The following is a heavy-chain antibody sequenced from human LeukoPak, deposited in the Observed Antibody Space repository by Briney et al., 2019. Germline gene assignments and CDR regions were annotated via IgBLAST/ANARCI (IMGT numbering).Heavy chain of an antibody. CDR2: ILYDGSNE. J-gene: IGHJ4*02. CDR3: AIQPRGHFDY. V-gene: IGHV3-30-3*01. D-gene: IGHD5-18*01. CDR1: GFTFSHYA. Sequence: GGSLRLSCAASGFTFSHYAIHWVRQAPGKGLEWVALILYDGSNEYYADSVKGRFSISRDNSKNTLYLQMNSLRAEDTAVYYCAIQPRGHFDYWGQGTLVTVSS.